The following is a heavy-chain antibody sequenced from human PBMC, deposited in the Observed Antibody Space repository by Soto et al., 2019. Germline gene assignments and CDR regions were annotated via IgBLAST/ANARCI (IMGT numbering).Heavy chain of an antibody. V-gene: IGHV1-18*01. CDR1: GFTFSNYG. CDR3: ARDIESVTAKHFFYYYAMDV. Sequence: ASVKVSCKASGFTFSNYGLNWVRQARGEGLEWMGWVSANNGHTNYAQNLQGRVFMTTDTSTSTAYMELRGLTFDDTAVYYCARDIESVTAKHFFYYYAMDVWGQGTTVTVSS. CDR2: VSANNGHT. D-gene: IGHD2-8*01. J-gene: IGHJ6*02.